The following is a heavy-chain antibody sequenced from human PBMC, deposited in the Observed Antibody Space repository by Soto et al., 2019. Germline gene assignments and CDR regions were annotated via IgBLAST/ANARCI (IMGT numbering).Heavy chain of an antibody. CDR3: ARHRGIGYCSSTSCSDAFDI. D-gene: IGHD2-2*01. V-gene: IGHV5-51*01. J-gene: IGHJ3*02. Sequence: GESLKLSCKGSGYSFTSYWIGWVRQMPGKGLEWMGIIYPGDSDTRYSPSFQGQVTISADKSISTAYLQWSSLKASDTAMYYCARHRGIGYCSSTSCSDAFDIWGQGTMVTVSS. CDR2: IYPGDSDT. CDR1: GYSFTSYW.